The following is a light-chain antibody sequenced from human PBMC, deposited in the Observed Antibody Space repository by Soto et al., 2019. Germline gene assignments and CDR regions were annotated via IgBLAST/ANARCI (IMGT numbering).Light chain of an antibody. Sequence: QSVLTQPPSVSAAPGQRVAISCSGGSSDIGNNYVSWYQQFPGTAPKLLIYDNNRRPSGIPDRFSVSKSGTSATLGITGLQSGDEADYYCGTWDSSLSGGVFGGGTKLTVL. CDR2: DNN. J-gene: IGLJ2*01. CDR3: GTWDSSLSGGV. CDR1: SSDIGNNY. V-gene: IGLV1-51*01.